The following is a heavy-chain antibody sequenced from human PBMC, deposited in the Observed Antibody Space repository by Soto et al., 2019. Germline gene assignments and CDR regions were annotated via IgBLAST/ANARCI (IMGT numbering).Heavy chain of an antibody. V-gene: IGHV3-21*06. J-gene: IGHJ5*01. Sequence: PGGSLRLSCAGSGFTFRRYRMNWLLQAPGKGLEWVASISSSTSYVYYADSVKGRFSTSRDNAKNILYLEMYALRTEETAVYYCARDPSEGRVGNWFESWGQGTLVTVSS. CDR2: ISSSTSYV. CDR3: ARDPSEGRVGNWFES. CDR1: GFTFRRYR. D-gene: IGHD2-2*01.